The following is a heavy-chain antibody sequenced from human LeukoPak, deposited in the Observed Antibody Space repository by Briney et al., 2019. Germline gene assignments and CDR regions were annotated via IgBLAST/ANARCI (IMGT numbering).Heavy chain of an antibody. V-gene: IGHV3-23*01. Sequence: GALRLSCAASGFTFSSYAMNWVRPAPGKGLEYVSTITSTGDNTYYADSVKGRFTISRDNSKNTLYLQMNSLRAEDTAVYFCAKVRGQWLVRDAFDAWGQGTMVTVSS. CDR2: ITSTGDNT. J-gene: IGHJ3*01. CDR1: GFTFSSYA. D-gene: IGHD6-19*01. CDR3: AKVRGQWLVRDAFDA.